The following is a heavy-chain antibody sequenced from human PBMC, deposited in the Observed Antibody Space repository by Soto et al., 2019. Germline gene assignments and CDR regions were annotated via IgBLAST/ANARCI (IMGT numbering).Heavy chain of an antibody. CDR1: GCTFSSYN. CDR3: ARASHDYGALDY. CDR2: ISTWSSYS. D-gene: IGHD4-17*01. Sequence: GGSLRLSCAASGCTFSSYNMNWVRQAPGKGLEWVSYISTWSSYSFYADSVKGRFTISRDNSENSLYLQLDSLRDEDTAVYYCARASHDYGALDYWGQGALVTVSS. J-gene: IGHJ4*02. V-gene: IGHV3-21*01.